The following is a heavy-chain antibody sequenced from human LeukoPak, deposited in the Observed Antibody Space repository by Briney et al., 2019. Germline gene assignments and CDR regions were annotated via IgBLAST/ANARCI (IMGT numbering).Heavy chain of an antibody. CDR2: IGSSGDST. CDR1: GFTFSSFA. J-gene: IGHJ4*02. Sequence: GGSLRLSCAPSGFTFSSFAMNWVRQAPGKGLEWVSTIGSSGDSTYYADSVRGRFTISRDNSKNTMHLQMNNLRADDTAFYYCARGSKDLDFWGQGTLVTVSS. CDR3: ARGSKDLDF. D-gene: IGHD3-10*01. V-gene: IGHV3-23*01.